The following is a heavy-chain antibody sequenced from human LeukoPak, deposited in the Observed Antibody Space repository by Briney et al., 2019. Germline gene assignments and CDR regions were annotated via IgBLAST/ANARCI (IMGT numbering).Heavy chain of an antibody. CDR3: ARDDGWRDIVVVPAAIGWFDP. V-gene: IGHV3-48*01. CDR2: ISSSSSTI. J-gene: IGHJ5*02. Sequence: PGGSLRLSCAASGFTFSSYSMNWVRQAPGKGLEWVSYISSSSSTIYYAGSVKGRFTISRDNAKNSLYLQMNSLRAEDTAVYYCARDDGWRDIVVVPAAIGWFDPWGQGTLVTVSS. D-gene: IGHD2-2*01. CDR1: GFTFSSYS.